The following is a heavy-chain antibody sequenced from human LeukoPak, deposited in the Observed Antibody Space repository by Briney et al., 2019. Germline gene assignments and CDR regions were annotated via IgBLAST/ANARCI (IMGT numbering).Heavy chain of an antibody. CDR1: GYTFTSYD. Sequence: VASVKVSCKASGYTFTSYDINWVRQPTGQGIEWMGWMNPNSGNTGYAQKFQGRITMTRNTSISTAYMELSSLTSEDTAVYYCARIAAAGNRRLNYWGQGTLVTVSS. D-gene: IGHD6-13*01. CDR2: MNPNSGNT. V-gene: IGHV1-8*01. J-gene: IGHJ4*02. CDR3: ARIAAAGNRRLNY.